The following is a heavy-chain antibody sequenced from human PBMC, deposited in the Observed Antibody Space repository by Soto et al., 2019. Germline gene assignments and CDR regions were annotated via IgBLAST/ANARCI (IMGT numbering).Heavy chain of an antibody. V-gene: IGHV1-18*01. J-gene: IGHJ4*02. CDR1: GYTFTSYG. D-gene: IGHD2-2*01. CDR3: ARAGVVPAAPKPFDY. Sequence: ASVKVSCKASGYTFTSYGISWVRQAPGQGLEWMGWISAYNGNTNYAQKLQGRVTMTTDTSTGTAYMELGSLRSDDTAVYYCARAGVVPAAPKPFDYWGQGTLVTVSS. CDR2: ISAYNGNT.